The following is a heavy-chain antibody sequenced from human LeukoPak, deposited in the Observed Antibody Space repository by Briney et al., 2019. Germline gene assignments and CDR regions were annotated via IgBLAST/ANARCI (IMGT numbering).Heavy chain of an antibody. J-gene: IGHJ4*02. D-gene: IGHD3-22*01. Sequence: SSETLSLTCTVSSYSISSGYYWGWIRQPPGKGLEWIGSIYHSGSTYYNPSLKSRVTISVDTSKNQFSLKLSSVTAADTAVYYCARAEANITMIVVVSAFDYWGQGTLVTVSS. V-gene: IGHV4-38-2*02. CDR2: IYHSGST. CDR3: ARAEANITMIVVVSAFDY. CDR1: SYSISSGYY.